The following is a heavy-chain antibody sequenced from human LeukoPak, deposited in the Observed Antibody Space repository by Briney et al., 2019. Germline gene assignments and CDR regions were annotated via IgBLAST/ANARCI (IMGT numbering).Heavy chain of an antibody. J-gene: IGHJ5*02. CDR2: INHSGST. V-gene: IGHV4-34*01. D-gene: IGHD3-9*01. CDR1: GGSFSGYY. Sequence: NPSETLSLTCAVYGGSFSGYYWSWIRQPPGKGLEWIGEINHSGSTNYNPSLKSRVTISVDTSKNQFSLKLSSVTAADTAVYYCARYFDWLLRWFDPWGQGTLVTVSS. CDR3: ARYFDWLLRWFDP.